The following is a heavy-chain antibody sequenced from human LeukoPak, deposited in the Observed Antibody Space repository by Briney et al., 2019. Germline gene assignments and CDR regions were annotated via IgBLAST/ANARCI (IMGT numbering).Heavy chain of an antibody. J-gene: IGHJ5*02. CDR1: GGSISSGGYY. CDR3: ARGSGSYALNWFDP. V-gene: IGHV4-31*03. CDR2: IYYSGST. Sequence: SETLSLTCTVSGGSISSGGYYWSWIRQHPGKGLEWIGYIYYSGSTYYNPSLKSRVTISVDTSKNQFSLKLSSVTAADTAVYYCARGSGSYALNWFDPWGQGTLVTVSS. D-gene: IGHD3-10*01.